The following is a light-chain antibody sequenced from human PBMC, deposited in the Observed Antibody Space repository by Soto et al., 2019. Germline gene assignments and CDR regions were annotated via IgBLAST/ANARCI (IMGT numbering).Light chain of an antibody. J-gene: IGLJ1*01. CDR1: SSNIGAGYD. V-gene: IGLV1-40*01. CDR2: GNS. CDR3: SSYAGSNNFYV. Sequence: QSALTQPPSVSGAPGQRVTISCTGSSSNIGAGYDVHWYQQLPGTAPKLLIYGNSNRPSGVPDRFSGSKSGTSASLAVSGLQAEDEADYYCSSYAGSNNFYVFGTRTKVTVL.